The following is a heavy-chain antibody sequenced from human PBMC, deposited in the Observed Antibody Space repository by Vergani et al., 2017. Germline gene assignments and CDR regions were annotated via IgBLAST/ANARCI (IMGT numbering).Heavy chain of an antibody. CDR3: ARLSLGETVWFDP. V-gene: IGHV4-34*01. CDR1: GGSFSGYY. J-gene: IGHJ5*02. Sequence: QVQLQQWGAGLLKPSETLSLTCAVYGGSFSGYYWSWIRQHPGKGLEWIGYIYYSGSTYYNPSLKSRVTISVDTSKNQFSLKLSSVTAADTAVYYCARLSLGETVWFDPWGQGTLVTVSS. D-gene: IGHD3-10*01. CDR2: IYYSGST.